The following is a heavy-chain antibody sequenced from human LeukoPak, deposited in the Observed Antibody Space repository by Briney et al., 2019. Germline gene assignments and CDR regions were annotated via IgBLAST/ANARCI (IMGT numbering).Heavy chain of an antibody. Sequence: ASVKVSCKASGYTFTSYYMHWVRQAPGQGLEWMGRINPNSGGTNYAQKFQGRVTMTRDTSISTAYMELSRLRSDDTAVYYCARISSGWSYDYWGQGTLVTVSS. CDR2: INPNSGGT. CDR3: ARISSGWSYDY. V-gene: IGHV1-2*06. D-gene: IGHD6-19*01. CDR1: GYTFTSYY. J-gene: IGHJ4*02.